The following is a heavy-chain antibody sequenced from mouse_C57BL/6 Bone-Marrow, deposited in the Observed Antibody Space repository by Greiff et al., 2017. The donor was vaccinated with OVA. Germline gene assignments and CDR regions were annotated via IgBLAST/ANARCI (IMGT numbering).Heavy chain of an antibody. J-gene: IGHJ1*03. Sequence: EVKLQESGGGLVKPGGSLKLSCAASGFAFSSYTMSWVRQTPEKRLEWVATISGGGGNTYYPASVKGRFTISRANAKNTLYLQMSSLRSEDTALYDCARHRGGLLRYFDGWGTGTTVTVSS. CDR3: ARHRGGLLRYFDG. D-gene: IGHD2-3*01. CDR1: GFAFSSYT. CDR2: ISGGGGNT. V-gene: IGHV5-9*01.